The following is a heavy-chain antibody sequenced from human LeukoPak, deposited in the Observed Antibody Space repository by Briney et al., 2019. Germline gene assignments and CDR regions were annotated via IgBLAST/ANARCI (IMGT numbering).Heavy chain of an antibody. J-gene: IGHJ6*02. CDR2: IYSASST. Sequence: GGSLRLSCAASGFTVSSSYMNWVRQAPGKGLEWLSVIYSASSTYYADSVKGRFIISRDNSKNTLNLQMNSLRVEDTGVYYCARDTKVDFSMDVWGQGTTVTVSS. V-gene: IGHV3-66*01. CDR1: GFTVSSSY. CDR3: ARDTKVDFSMDV. D-gene: IGHD1-1*01.